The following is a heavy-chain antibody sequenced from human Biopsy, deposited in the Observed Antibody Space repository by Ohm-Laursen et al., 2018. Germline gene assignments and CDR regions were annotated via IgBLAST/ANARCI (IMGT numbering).Heavy chain of an antibody. CDR2: ISWNSLSI. CDR1: GFTFDDYA. D-gene: IGHD2-15*01. J-gene: IGHJ2*01. CDR3: AKDQPDLAVVVAAHWYFDL. Sequence: SSLRLSCTASGFTFDDYALHWVRQAPGKALEWASGISWNSLSIGYADSVKGRFTISRDNSKKTLYLQMNSLRAEDTAIYYCAKDQPDLAVVVAAHWYFDLWGRGTLVTVSS. V-gene: IGHV3-9*01.